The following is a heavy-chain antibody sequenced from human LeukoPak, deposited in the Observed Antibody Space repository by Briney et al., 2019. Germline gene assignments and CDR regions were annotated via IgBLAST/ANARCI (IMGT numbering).Heavy chain of an antibody. CDR1: GYTFTDYY. CDR3: ARNRYGYNFRY. J-gene: IGHJ4*02. V-gene: IGHV1-2*02. D-gene: IGHD5-24*01. Sequence: GASVKVSCKASGYTFTDYYFHWVRQAPGQGLEWMGWINPNSGGTNYAQKFQGRVTMTRDTSISTAYMELSSLTSDDTAVYYCARNRYGYNFRYWAQGTLVTVSS. CDR2: INPNSGGT.